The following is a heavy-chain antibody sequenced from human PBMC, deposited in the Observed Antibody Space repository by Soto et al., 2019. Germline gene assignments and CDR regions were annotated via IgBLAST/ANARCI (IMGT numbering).Heavy chain of an antibody. J-gene: IGHJ6*02. Sequence: SETLCLTCTVSGGSISSSSYYWGWIRQPPGKGLEWIGSIYYSGSTYYNPSLKSRVTISVDTSKNQFSLKLSSVTAADTAVYYCARRAWELLRSGMDVWGQGTTVTVSS. CDR2: IYYSGST. CDR1: GGSISSSSYY. V-gene: IGHV4-39*01. D-gene: IGHD1-26*01. CDR3: ARRAWELLRSGMDV.